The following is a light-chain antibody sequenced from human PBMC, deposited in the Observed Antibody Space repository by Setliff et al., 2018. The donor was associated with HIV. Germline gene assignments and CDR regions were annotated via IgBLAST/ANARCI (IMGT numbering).Light chain of an antibody. J-gene: IGLJ1*01. CDR3: SSYRGGSTLFV. Sequence: QSALTQPASVSGSRGQSITISCTGSSSDVGGYNYVSWYQHHPGKAPKLVIYEVSNRPSGVSNRFSGSKSGNTASLTISGLQAEDEADYYCSSYRGGSTLFVLGPGTKVTVL. CDR1: SSDVGGYNY. CDR2: EVS. V-gene: IGLV2-14*01.